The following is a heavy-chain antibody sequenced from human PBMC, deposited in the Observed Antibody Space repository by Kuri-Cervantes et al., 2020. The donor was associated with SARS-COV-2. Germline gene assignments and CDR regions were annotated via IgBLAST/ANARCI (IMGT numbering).Heavy chain of an antibody. CDR3: ARVGIYDYSNYRPFDY. Sequence: ASVKVSCKASGDTFSTYSITWVRQAPGQGLEWMGWINPNSGGTNYAQKFQGRVTMTRDTSISTAYMELSRLRSDDTAVYYCARVGIYDYSNYRPFDYWGQGTLVTVSS. CDR1: GDTFSTYS. J-gene: IGHJ4*02. V-gene: IGHV1-2*02. D-gene: IGHD4-11*01. CDR2: INPNSGGT.